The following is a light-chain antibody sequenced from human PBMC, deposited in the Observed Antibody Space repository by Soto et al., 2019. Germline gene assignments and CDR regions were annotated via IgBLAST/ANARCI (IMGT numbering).Light chain of an antibody. V-gene: IGKV3-20*01. CDR3: QQYGSSPGT. CDR2: GAS. Sequence: EIVLTQSPGTLSLSPGERATPYCRASQSVSSSYLAWYQQKPGQAPRLLIYGASSRATGIPDRFSGSGSGTDFTLTISRLEPEDFAVYYCQQYGSSPGTFGQGTKVDI. CDR1: QSVSSSY. J-gene: IGKJ1*01.